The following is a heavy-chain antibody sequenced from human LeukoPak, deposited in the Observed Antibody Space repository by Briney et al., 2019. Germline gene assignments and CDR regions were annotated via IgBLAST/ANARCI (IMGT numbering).Heavy chain of an antibody. Sequence: PGGSLRLSCAASGFTFDDYAMHWVRQAPGKGLEWVSGISWNSGSIGYADSVKGRFTISRDNAKNSLYLQMNSLRAEDTALYYCAKDPSSGYSSGWWGVDYWGQGTLVTVSS. CDR1: GFTFDDYA. CDR2: ISWNSGSI. CDR3: AKDPSSGYSSGWWGVDY. J-gene: IGHJ4*02. D-gene: IGHD6-19*01. V-gene: IGHV3-9*01.